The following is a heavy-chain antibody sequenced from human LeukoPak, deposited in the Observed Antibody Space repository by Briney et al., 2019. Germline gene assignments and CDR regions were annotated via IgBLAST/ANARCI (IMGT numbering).Heavy chain of an antibody. V-gene: IGHV1-2*02. CDR2: INPNSGGT. CDR3: ARDDVLTGPHSGGGTSEEFDP. CDR1: GYTFSAYY. J-gene: IGHJ5*02. D-gene: IGHD3-9*01. Sequence: ASVKVSFKASGYTFSAYYVHWVRQAPGQGLEWMGWINPNSGGTNYAQKFQGRVTMTRDTSINTAYMELSRLRSDDTAVYYCARDDVLTGPHSGGGTSEEFDPWGQGTLVTVSS.